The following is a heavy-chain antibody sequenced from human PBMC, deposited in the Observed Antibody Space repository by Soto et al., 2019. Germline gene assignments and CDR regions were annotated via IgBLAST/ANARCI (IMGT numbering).Heavy chain of an antibody. D-gene: IGHD2-2*01. Sequence: PSETLSLTCTVSGGSISGYYWSWIRQPPGKGLEWIGYIYYSGSTNYNPSLKSRVTISVDTSKNQFSLKLSSVTAADTAVYYCARVGVGYCSSTSCYFFDYWGQGTLVTVSS. CDR2: IYYSGST. CDR1: GGSISGYY. V-gene: IGHV4-59*01. CDR3: ARVGVGYCSSTSCYFFDY. J-gene: IGHJ4*02.